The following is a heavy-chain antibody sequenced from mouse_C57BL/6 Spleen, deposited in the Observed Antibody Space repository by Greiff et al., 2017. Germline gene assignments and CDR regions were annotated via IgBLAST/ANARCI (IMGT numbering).Heavy chain of an antibody. Sequence: VQLQQSGPELVKPGASVKLSCKASGYTFTSYDINWVKQRPGQGLEWIGWIYPRDGSTKYNEKFKGKATLSVDTSSSTAYMGRHSLTSEDSAVYFCARSGNYVKYYFDYWGQGTTLTVSS. CDR1: GYTFTSYD. CDR2: IYPRDGST. V-gene: IGHV1-85*01. CDR3: ARSGNYVKYYFDY. J-gene: IGHJ2*01. D-gene: IGHD2-1*01.